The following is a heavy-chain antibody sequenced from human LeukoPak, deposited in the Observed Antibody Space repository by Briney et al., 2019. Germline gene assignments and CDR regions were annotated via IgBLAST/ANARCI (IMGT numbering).Heavy chain of an antibody. CDR1: GFTVSSNY. D-gene: IGHD2-2*01. V-gene: IGHV3-23*01. J-gene: IGHJ5*02. Sequence: GGSLRLSCAASGFTVSSNYMSWVRQAPGKGLEWVSGISGSGGSTYYADSVKGRFTISRDNSKNTLYLQMNSLRAEDTAVYYCAKDRHAPGRYCSSTTCFPFDPWGQGTLVTVSS. CDR2: ISGSGGST. CDR3: AKDRHAPGRYCSSTTCFPFDP.